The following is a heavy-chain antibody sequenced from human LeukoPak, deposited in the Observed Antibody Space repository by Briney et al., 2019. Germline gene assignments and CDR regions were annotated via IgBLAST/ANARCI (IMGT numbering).Heavy chain of an antibody. Sequence: GGSLRLSCAASGFTFRIFGIHWVRQAPGKGLEWVSFIRDDGSHKWYADSVKGRFTISRDNSKNILYLQMNSVRTEDTAVYYCARDNGGYRLLQDGWFDPWGQGTLVTVSS. CDR1: GFTFRIFG. D-gene: IGHD3-16*02. CDR2: IRDDGSHK. V-gene: IGHV3-30*02. CDR3: ARDNGGYRLLQDGWFDP. J-gene: IGHJ5*02.